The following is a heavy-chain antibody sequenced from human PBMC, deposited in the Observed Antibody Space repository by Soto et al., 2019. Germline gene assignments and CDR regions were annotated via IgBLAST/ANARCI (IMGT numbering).Heavy chain of an antibody. Sequence: SVKVSCKASGGTFGSYAISWVRQAPGQGLEWMGGIIPIFGTANYAQKFQGRVTITADESTSTAYMELSSLRSEDTAVYYCVGYCTNGVCYDFDYWGQGTLVTVSS. D-gene: IGHD2-8*01. CDR3: VGYCTNGVCYDFDY. J-gene: IGHJ4*02. CDR1: GGTFGSYA. CDR2: IIPIFGTA. V-gene: IGHV1-69*13.